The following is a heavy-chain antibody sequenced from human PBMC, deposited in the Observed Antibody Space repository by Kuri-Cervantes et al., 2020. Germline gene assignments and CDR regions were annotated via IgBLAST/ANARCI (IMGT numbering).Heavy chain of an antibody. CDR2: IWYDGSNK. CDR3: ARARSQSCTVGVCRSKDYYYYYMDV. D-gene: IGHD2-8*02. Sequence: GESLKISCAASGFTFRNYGMHWVRQAPGKGLEWLAVIWYDGSNKYYADSVKGRFTFSRDNSKKMAYLQMNSLSAEDTAVYYCARARSQSCTVGVCRSKDYYYYYMDVWGKGTTVTVSS. V-gene: IGHV3-33*01. J-gene: IGHJ6*03. CDR1: GFTFRNYG.